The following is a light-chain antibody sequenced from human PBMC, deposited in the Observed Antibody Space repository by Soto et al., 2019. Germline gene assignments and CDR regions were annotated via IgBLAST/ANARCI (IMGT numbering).Light chain of an antibody. CDR2: GNN. J-gene: IGLJ1*01. CDR3: QSHDTSLSGSRV. Sequence: QSVLTQPPSVSGAPGQRVTISCTGSSSNIGAGYDVHWYQQLPGTAHKLLIYGNNNRPSGLPDRFSGSKSGPSASLAITGLLPEEEADYYCQSHDTSLSGSRVFGTGTKLTVL. CDR1: SSNIGAGYD. V-gene: IGLV1-40*01.